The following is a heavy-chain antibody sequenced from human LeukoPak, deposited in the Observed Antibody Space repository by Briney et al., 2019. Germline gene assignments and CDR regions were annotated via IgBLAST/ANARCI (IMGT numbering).Heavy chain of an antibody. V-gene: IGHV3-23*01. D-gene: IGHD1-26*01. J-gene: IGHJ4*02. CDR3: AKDWPSSGIYYGQFDF. CDR1: GFTFSSYA. Sequence: GGSLRLSCAASGFTFSSYAMSWVRQAPGKGLEWVSAMGGGDGSTYYADSVKGRFTISRDNSKKTLYLQMNGLRAEDTAVYYCAKDWPSSGIYYGQFDFWGQGTLVTVSS. CDR2: MGGGDGST.